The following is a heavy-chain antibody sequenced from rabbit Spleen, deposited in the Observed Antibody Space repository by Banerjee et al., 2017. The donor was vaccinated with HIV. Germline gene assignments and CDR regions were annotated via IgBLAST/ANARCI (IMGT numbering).Heavy chain of an antibody. J-gene: IGHJ4*01. Sequence: QEQLEESGGGLVKPGASLTLTCKASGLDFSVNYWICWVRQAPGKGLEWIACIDAGSSGFTYYATWAKGQFTIAKTSSTTVTLQMTSLTAADTATYFCARSPWSGAADGAYALNLWGPGTLVTVS. CDR1: GLDFSVNYW. D-gene: IGHD6-1*01. V-gene: IGHV1S45*01. CDR3: ARSPWSGAADGAYALNL. CDR2: IDAGSSGFT.